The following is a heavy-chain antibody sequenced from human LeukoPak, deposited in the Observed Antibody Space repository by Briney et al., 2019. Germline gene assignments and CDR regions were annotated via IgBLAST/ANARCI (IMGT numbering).Heavy chain of an antibody. CDR1: GYTFTSYG. J-gene: IGHJ5*02. Sequence: ASVKVSCKASGYTFTSYGISWVRQAPGQGLEWMGWISAYNGNTNYAQKLQGRVTMTTDTSTSTAYMELRSLRSDDTAVYYCARDPHVLRFLGDDRGYWFDPWGQGTLITVSS. D-gene: IGHD3-3*01. CDR2: ISAYNGNT. V-gene: IGHV1-18*01. CDR3: ARDPHVLRFLGDDRGYWFDP.